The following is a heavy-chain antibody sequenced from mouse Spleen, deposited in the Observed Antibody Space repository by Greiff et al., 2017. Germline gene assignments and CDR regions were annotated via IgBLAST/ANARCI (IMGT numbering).Heavy chain of an antibody. D-gene: IGHD1-1*01. V-gene: IGHV1-55*01. J-gene: IGHJ1*01. CDR2: IYPGSGST. Sequence: VQLQQSGAELVKPGASVKMSCKASGYTFTSYWITWVKQRPGQGLEWIGDIYPGSGSTNYNEKFKSKATLTVDTSSSTAYMQLSSLTSEDSAVYYCARYPYYGSSHWYFDVWGAGTTVTVSS. CDR3: ARYPYYGSSHWYFDV. CDR1: GYTFTSYW.